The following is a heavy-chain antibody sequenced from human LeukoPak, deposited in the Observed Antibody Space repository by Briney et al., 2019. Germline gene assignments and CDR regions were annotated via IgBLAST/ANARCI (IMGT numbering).Heavy chain of an antibody. CDR1: GYSFTNYY. CDR3: ARSQWLIDASIDY. J-gene: IGHJ4*02. D-gene: IGHD6-19*01. CDR2: INPSGGST. Sequence: ASVKVSCKASGYSFTNYYMHWVRQASGQGLEWMGLINPSGGSTSYAQKFQGRVTMTRDTSTSTVYMELSSLRSEDTAVYYCARSQWLIDASIDYWGQGTLVTVSS. V-gene: IGHV1-46*01.